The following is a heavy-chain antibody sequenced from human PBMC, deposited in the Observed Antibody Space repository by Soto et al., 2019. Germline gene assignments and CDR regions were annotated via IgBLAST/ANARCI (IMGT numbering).Heavy chain of an antibody. CDR3: ARHNYGSGSTYFDY. J-gene: IGHJ4*02. Sequence: SETLSLTCTVSGGSLSSYYWSWIRRPPGMGLEWIASISYSGTTDYNSSLKSRVTISVDTSKNQFSLKLNSMTAADTAVYYCARHNYGSGSTYFDYWGQGTLVTVSS. CDR1: GGSLSSYY. D-gene: IGHD3-10*01. V-gene: IGHV4-59*08. CDR2: ISYSGTT.